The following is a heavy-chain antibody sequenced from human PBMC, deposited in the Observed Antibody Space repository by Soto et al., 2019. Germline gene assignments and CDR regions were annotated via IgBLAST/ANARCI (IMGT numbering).Heavy chain of an antibody. J-gene: IGHJ4*02. V-gene: IGHV4-30-2*01. Sequence: QLQLQESGSGLVKPSQTLSLTCAVSGGSISSGGYSWSWIRQPPGKGLEWIGYIYHSGSTYYNPYLKSRVTIYVYTSKNQFSLKLSSVTAADTAVYYCASAGGLGAVAADYWGQGTLVTVSS. CDR1: GGSISSGGYS. D-gene: IGHD6-19*01. CDR3: ASAGGLGAVAADY. CDR2: IYHSGST.